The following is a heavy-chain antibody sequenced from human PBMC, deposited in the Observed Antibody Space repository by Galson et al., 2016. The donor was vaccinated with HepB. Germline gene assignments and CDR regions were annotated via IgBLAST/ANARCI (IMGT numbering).Heavy chain of an antibody. D-gene: IGHD1-26*01. CDR3: ARLGGNYRTTSHFDY. J-gene: IGHJ4*02. V-gene: IGHV3-7*01. CDR1: GFTFSNYW. CDR2: IRGDGNQK. Sequence: SLRLSCAGSGFTFSNYWMTWVRQAPGKGLDWVANIRGDGNQKYHVDSVKGRFTISRDNALNSLYLHMDSLRAEDTAVYYCARLGGNYRTTSHFDYWGQGTLVTVSS.